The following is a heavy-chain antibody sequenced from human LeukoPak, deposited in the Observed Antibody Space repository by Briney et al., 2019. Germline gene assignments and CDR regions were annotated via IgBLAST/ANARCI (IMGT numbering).Heavy chain of an antibody. Sequence: SETLSLTCSVPSDSIRIHYWSWIRRPAGKGLEWIGRVFASGLTSYNPSLKSRVSMSIDTSKNRFSLKMNSVTAADTAVYYCARGGGCTYVFDYWGQGTQVTVSS. D-gene: IGHD5-18*01. CDR1: SDSIRIHY. V-gene: IGHV4-4*07. CDR2: VFASGLT. CDR3: ARGGGCTYVFDY. J-gene: IGHJ4*02.